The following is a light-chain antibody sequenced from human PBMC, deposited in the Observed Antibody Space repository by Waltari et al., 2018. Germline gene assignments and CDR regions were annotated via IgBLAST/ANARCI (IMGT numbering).Light chain of an antibody. CDR1: QSVSSN. J-gene: IGKJ1*01. Sequence: EIVMTQSPATVSVSPGERATLSCRASQSVSSNLAWYQQKPGQAPRLLIYGASTRATGIPARFSGSGSGTDFTLTISSLQSEDLAVYYCLHYNNWPHWTFGQGTKVEIK. V-gene: IGKV3-15*01. CDR2: GAS. CDR3: LHYNNWPHWT.